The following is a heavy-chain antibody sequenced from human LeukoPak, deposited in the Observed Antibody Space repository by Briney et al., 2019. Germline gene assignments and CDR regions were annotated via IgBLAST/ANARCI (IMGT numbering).Heavy chain of an antibody. D-gene: IGHD1-20*01. V-gene: IGHV3-7*01. CDR1: GFTFSSYW. Sequence: EGSPRLSCAASGFTFSSYWMSWVRQAPGKGLEWVVNIKRDRSEKYYVDSVKGRFTISRDNAKNSLYLQMNSLRAEDTAVYYCGRVPIITGIDYWGQGTLVIVSS. CDR2: IKRDRSEK. CDR3: GRVPIITGIDY. J-gene: IGHJ4*02.